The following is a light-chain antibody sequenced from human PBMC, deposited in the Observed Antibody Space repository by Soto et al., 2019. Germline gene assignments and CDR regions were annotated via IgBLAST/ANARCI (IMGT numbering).Light chain of an antibody. J-gene: IGKJ2*01. CDR2: ASS. Sequence: DIQMTQSPSSVYESVGDRVTITCRASQGISSWLAWYQQHPGRAPKLLIYASSNLQSGVPSRFSGSGSGTDFTLTISSLHPEDFATYFCQQAHSFPYTFGQGTKLEI. CDR3: QQAHSFPYT. CDR1: QGISSW. V-gene: IGKV1-12*01.